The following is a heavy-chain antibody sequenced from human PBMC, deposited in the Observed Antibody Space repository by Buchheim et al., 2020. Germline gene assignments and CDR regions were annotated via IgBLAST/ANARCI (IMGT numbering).Heavy chain of an antibody. V-gene: IGHV4-61*02. J-gene: IGHJ5*02. CDR2: IYSSGST. CDR1: GGSISSGSYY. CDR3: ARDGPYSNYNNWFDP. Sequence: QVQLQESGPGLVKPSQTLSLTCTVSGGSISSGSYYWSWIRQPAGKGLEWIGRIYSSGSTTYNPSLKSRVTISVDTSKNKFSLNLSSVTAADTAVYYCARDGPYSNYNNWFDPWGQGTL. D-gene: IGHD4-11*01.